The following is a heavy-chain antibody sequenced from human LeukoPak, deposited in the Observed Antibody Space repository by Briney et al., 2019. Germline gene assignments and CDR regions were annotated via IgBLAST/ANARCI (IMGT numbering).Heavy chain of an antibody. D-gene: IGHD3-10*01. Sequence: SGPTLVNPTQTLTLTCTFSGFSLRTSGVGVGWIRQPPGRAMECLALIYWDDDKRYSPSLKSRLTITKDTSKNQVVLTMTNMDPVDTATYYCAHTMVRGIILDYWGQGTLVTVS. CDR2: IYWDDDK. V-gene: IGHV2-5*02. J-gene: IGHJ4*02. CDR1: GFSLRTSGVG. CDR3: AHTMVRGIILDY.